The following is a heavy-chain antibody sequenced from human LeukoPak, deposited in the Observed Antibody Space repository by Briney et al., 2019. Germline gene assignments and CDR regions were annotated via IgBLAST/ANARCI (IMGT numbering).Heavy chain of an antibody. CDR2: IYYSGST. CDR3: AAEANSGSYYFDY. V-gene: IGHV4-59*08. D-gene: IGHD1-26*01. Sequence: KPSETLSLTCTVSGGSISSYYWSWIRQPPGKGLEWIGYIYYSGSTNYNPSLKSRVTISVDTSKNQFSLKLSSVTAADTAVYYCAAEANSGSYYFDYWGQGTLVTVSS. J-gene: IGHJ4*02. CDR1: GGSISSYY.